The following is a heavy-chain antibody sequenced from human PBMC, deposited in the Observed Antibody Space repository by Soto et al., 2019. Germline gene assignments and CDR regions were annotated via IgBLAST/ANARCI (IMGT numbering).Heavy chain of an antibody. Sequence: ASVKVSCKASGYTFTSYDINWVRQATGQGLEWMGWMSPYSGNTNYAQKLQGRVTMTRDTSTSTAYMELRSLRSDDTAVYYCASESNDIYSCGQRTLVTVS. CDR3: ASESNDIYS. CDR1: GYTFTSYD. CDR2: MSPYSGNT. V-gene: IGHV1-18*01. D-gene: IGHD1-1*01. J-gene: IGHJ4*02.